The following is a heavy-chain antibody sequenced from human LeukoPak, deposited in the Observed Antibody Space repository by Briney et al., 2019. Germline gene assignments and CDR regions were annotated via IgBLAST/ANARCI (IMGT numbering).Heavy chain of an antibody. CDR3: ARDDGSYSRSPGFDY. CDR2: ISTIISYI. V-gene: IGHV3-21*01. CDR1: GFTFSSYS. D-gene: IGHD1-26*01. J-gene: IGHJ4*02. Sequence: PGGSLRLSCAASGFTFSSYSMNWVRQAPGKGLEWVSSISTIISYIYYADSVKGRFTIFRDNARNSLFLQMNSLRAEDTAVYYCARDDGSYSRSPGFDYWGQGTLVTVSS.